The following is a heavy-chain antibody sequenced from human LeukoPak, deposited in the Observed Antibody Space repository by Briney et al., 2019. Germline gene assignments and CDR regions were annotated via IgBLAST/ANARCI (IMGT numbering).Heavy chain of an antibody. V-gene: IGHV4-31*03. D-gene: IGHD7-27*01. CDR3: ARFAGWGFDY. CDR2: IYYSGST. CDR1: GGSISSGGYY. Sequence: PSQSLSLTCTVSGGSISSGGYYWSWIRQHPGKGLEWIGYIYYSGSTYYNPSLKSRVTISVDTSKNQFSLKLSSVTAADTAVYSCARFAGWGFDYWGQGTLVTVSS. J-gene: IGHJ4*02.